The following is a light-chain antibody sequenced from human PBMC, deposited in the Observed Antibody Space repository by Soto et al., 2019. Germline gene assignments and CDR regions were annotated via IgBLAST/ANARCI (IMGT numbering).Light chain of an antibody. J-gene: IGKJ4*01. CDR3: QQYGSFPLT. Sequence: EIVLTQSPGTLSLSPGERATLSCRASQSVSSSYLAWYQQKPGQAPRLLIYGVSSRATGIPDRFSGSGSGTDFTLTSSRLEPEDFAVYYCQQYGSFPLTFGGGTKVEIK. CDR1: QSVSSSY. CDR2: GVS. V-gene: IGKV3-20*01.